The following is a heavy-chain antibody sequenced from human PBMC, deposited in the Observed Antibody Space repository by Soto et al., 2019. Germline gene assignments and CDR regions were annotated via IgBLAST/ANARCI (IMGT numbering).Heavy chain of an antibody. V-gene: IGHV3-7*01. D-gene: IGHD5-12*01. CDR1: VFTCSNYW. Sequence: PWGSLRLSCSVSVFTCSNYWMSWFRQAPGKGLEWVATIQQDGSDKYYVDSVKGRFTISRDNAENSLYLQMNSLSAEDTAVYFCARDVGYDYVNWGQGTLVTVSS. CDR3: ARDVGYDYVN. J-gene: IGHJ4*02. CDR2: IQQDGSDK.